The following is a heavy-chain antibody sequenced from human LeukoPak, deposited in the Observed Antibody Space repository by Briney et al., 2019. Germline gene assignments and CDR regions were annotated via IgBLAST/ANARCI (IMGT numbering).Heavy chain of an antibody. J-gene: IGHJ4*02. CDR3: ARDRRNYYDSSGLDY. Sequence: GGSLRLSCAASGFTFSSYAMSWVRQAPGKGLEWVSAISGSGGSTYYADSVKGRFTISRDNSKNTLYLQMNSLRAEDTAVYYCARDRRNYYDSSGLDYWGQGTLVTVSS. V-gene: IGHV3-23*01. D-gene: IGHD3-22*01. CDR1: GFTFSSYA. CDR2: ISGSGGST.